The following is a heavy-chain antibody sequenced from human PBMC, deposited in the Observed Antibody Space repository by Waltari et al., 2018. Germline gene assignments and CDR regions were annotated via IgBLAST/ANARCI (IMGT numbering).Heavy chain of an antibody. Sequence: QVQLQESGPGLVKPSETLSLTCAVSGYSISSGYYWGWIRQPPGKGLEWIGSIYHSGRTSYNPSLKSRVTISVDTSKNTLYLQMNSLRAEDTAVYYCARGRGSSSWSPHWYFDLWGRGTLVTVSS. CDR2: IYHSGRT. D-gene: IGHD6-13*01. J-gene: IGHJ2*01. V-gene: IGHV4-38-2*01. CDR3: ARGRGSSSWSPHWYFDL. CDR1: GYSISSGYY.